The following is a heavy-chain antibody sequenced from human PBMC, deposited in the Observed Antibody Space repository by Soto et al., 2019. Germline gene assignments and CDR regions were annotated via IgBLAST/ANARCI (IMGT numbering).Heavy chain of an antibody. CDR2: IYYSGST. Sequence: SETLSLTCTVSGGSISSYYWSWIRQPPGKGLEWIGYIYYSGSTSYNPSLKSRVTISVDTSKNQFSLKLSSVTAADTAVYYCARHHRITIFGVVTSPDYWGQGTLVTVSS. J-gene: IGHJ4*02. D-gene: IGHD3-3*01. V-gene: IGHV4-59*08. CDR3: ARHHRITIFGVVTSPDY. CDR1: GGSISSYY.